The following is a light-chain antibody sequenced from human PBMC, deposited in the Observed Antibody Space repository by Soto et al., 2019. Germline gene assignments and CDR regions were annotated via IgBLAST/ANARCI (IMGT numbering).Light chain of an antibody. CDR2: KAS. Sequence: AIQLTQSPSSLSASVGDSVTITCRASQGISSALAWYQQTPGRAPKLLIYKASTLESGVPSRFSGSGSGTEFTLTISSLQPDDFATYYCLQYETLYTFGQGTKVDIK. CDR3: LQYETLYT. J-gene: IGKJ2*01. V-gene: IGKV1-13*02. CDR1: QGISSA.